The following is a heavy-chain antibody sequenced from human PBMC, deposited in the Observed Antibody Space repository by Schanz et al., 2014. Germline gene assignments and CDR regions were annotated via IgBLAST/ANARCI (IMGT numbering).Heavy chain of an antibody. Sequence: QVQLVQSGAEVKKPGASVKVSCKASGYTLTHFDINWVRQAPGQGLEWMGVTNPHGGAEFAQKFQGRSSMTRDTSTTTFSIELSSLTSDDTAVYYCARDWGQGYFGSPGHWGQGTLVTVSS. J-gene: IGHJ4*02. CDR1: GYTLTHFD. V-gene: IGHV1-2*02. CDR3: ARDWGQGYFGSPGH. D-gene: IGHD3-10*01. CDR2: TNPHGGA.